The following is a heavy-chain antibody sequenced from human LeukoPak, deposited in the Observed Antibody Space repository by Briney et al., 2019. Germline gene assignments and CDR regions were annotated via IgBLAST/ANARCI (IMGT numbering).Heavy chain of an antibody. CDR3: AREQGGGLSGNWGGLFASYHTYYYMDV. Sequence: ASVKVSCKASGYTFTTYYIHWVRQAPGQGLEWMGMINPSDGATTYAQKFQGRGTMTRDMSTTPVYLDVRTLSSQDQAVYLCAREQGGGLSGNWGGLFASYHTYYYMDVWGRGITVTVSS. J-gene: IGHJ6*03. CDR1: GYTFTTYY. D-gene: IGHD7-27*01. V-gene: IGHV1-46*01. CDR2: INPSDGAT.